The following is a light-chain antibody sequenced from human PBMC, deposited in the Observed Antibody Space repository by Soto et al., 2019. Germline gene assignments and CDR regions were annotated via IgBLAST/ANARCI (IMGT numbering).Light chain of an antibody. CDR1: QSVLYSSNNKSY. CDR3: QQYYRSPLT. J-gene: IGKJ4*01. Sequence: DIVMNQSPDSLAVSLGERATINCKSSQSVLYSSNNKSYLAWYQQKPGQPPKLLIYWASPRESGVPDRFSGSGSGTDFTLTISSLQAEDVAVYYCQQYYRSPLTFGGGTKVEIK. CDR2: WAS. V-gene: IGKV4-1*01.